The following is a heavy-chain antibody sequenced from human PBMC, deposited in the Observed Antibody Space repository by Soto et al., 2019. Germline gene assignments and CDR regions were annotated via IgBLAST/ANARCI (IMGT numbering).Heavy chain of an antibody. J-gene: IGHJ5*02. CDR1: GYTFTSYA. CDR3: ARDVGSSWYDPNWFDP. D-gene: IGHD6-13*01. CDR2: INAGNGNT. Sequence: QVQLVQSGAEVKKPGASVKVSCKASGYTFTSYAMHWVRQAPGQRLEWMGWINAGNGNTKYSQKFQGRVTITRDTSASTAYMELSSLRSEDTAVYYCARDVGSSWYDPNWFDPWGQGTLVTVSS. V-gene: IGHV1-3*01.